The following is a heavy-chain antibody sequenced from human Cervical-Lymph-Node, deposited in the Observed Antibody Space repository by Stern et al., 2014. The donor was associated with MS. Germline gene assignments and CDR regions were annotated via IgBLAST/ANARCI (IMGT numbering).Heavy chain of an antibody. D-gene: IGHD4-17*01. CDR1: GFTFSSYG. CDR2: IWYDGSNK. CDR3: ARDRDYGDYHDY. V-gene: IGHV3-33*01. Sequence: MQLVESGGGVVQPGRSLRLSCAASGFTFSSYGMHWVRQAPGKGLEWVAVIWYDGSNKYYADSVKGRFTISRDNSKNTLYLQMNSLRAEDTAVYYCARDRDYGDYHDYWGQGTLVTVSS. J-gene: IGHJ4*02.